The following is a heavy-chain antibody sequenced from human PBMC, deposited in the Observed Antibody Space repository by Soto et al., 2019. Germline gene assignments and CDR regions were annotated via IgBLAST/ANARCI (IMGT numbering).Heavy chain of an antibody. D-gene: IGHD2-21*01. Sequence: EVQLLESGGGIVQPGGSLRVSCVASGFTFRNFVMSWVRQAPGKGLEWVSAIRGTGGETFYADSVKGRFTISRDNSKNTLCLQMNSLRDEDTALYFCAQDRGWGVVSPSHDYWGQGTLVTVSS. CDR1: GFTFRNFV. CDR2: IRGTGGET. CDR3: AQDRGWGVVSPSHDY. V-gene: IGHV3-23*01. J-gene: IGHJ4*02.